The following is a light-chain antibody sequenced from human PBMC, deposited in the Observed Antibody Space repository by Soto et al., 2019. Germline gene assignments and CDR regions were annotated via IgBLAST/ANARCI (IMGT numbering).Light chain of an antibody. V-gene: IGKV3-20*01. Sequence: EIVLTQSPGTLSLSPGERATLSCRAIPSVSSSYLAWYQQKPGQAPRLLIYGAFSRATGIPDRFSGSGSGTDFTLTISTLEPEDFAVYYCQQYGSLITFGQGTRLEIK. CDR3: QQYGSLIT. CDR1: PSVSSSY. J-gene: IGKJ5*01. CDR2: GAF.